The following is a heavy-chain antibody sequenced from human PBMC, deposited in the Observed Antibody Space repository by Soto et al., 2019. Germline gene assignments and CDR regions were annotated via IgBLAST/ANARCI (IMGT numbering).Heavy chain of an antibody. CDR2: IYPDDSDT. CDR3: ATIAAAGPRGYYYYYGMDV. CDR1: GYSFTSYW. J-gene: IGHJ6*02. Sequence: GESLKISCKGSGYSFTSYWIGWVRQMPGKGLEWMGIIYPDDSDTRYSPSFQGQVTISADKSISTAYLQWSSLKASDTAMYYCATIAAAGPRGYYYYYGMDVWGQGTTVTVSS. D-gene: IGHD6-13*01. V-gene: IGHV5-51*01.